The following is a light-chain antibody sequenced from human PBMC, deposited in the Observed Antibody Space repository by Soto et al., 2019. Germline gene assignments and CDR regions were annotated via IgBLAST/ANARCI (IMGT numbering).Light chain of an antibody. V-gene: IGLV2-14*01. Sequence: QSALTQPASVSGSPGQWITISCTGTDSDIGDNNYVSWYQQYPGRAPKLMIYEVANRPSGVSDRFSGSKSGNTASLTILGLQAEDEADYYCRAYSVTNTLGVFGGGTKVTVL. CDR1: DSDIGDNNY. J-gene: IGLJ3*02. CDR2: EVA. CDR3: RAYSVTNTLGV.